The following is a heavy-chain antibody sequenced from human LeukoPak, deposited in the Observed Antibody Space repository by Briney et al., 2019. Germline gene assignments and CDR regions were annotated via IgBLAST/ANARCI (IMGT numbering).Heavy chain of an antibody. CDR2: IIPILGIA. D-gene: IGHD3-22*01. J-gene: IGHJ4*02. Sequence: SVKVSCKASGGTFSSYAISWVRQAPGQGLEWMGRIIPILGIANYAQKFQGRVTITADISTSTAYMELSSLRSEDTAVYYCATPDSWDYYDSSGYYPLDYWGQGTLVTVSS. CDR3: ATPDSWDYYDSSGYYPLDY. CDR1: GGTFSSYA. V-gene: IGHV1-69*10.